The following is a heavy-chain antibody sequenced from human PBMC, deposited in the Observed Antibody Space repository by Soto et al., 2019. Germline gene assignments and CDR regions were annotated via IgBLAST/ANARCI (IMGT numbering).Heavy chain of an antibody. CDR2: INHSGST. CDR3: ASDPLIDYGDYYFDY. CDR1: GGSFSGYY. V-gene: IGHV4-34*01. D-gene: IGHD4-17*01. J-gene: IGHJ4*02. Sequence: QVQLQQWGAGLLKPSETLSLTCAVYGGSFSGYYWSWIRQPPGKGLEWIGEINHSGSTNNNTSLKIRVTISVDTSKIQFPLRLSSVTAAYTAVYYCASDPLIDYGDYYFDYWGQGTLVTVSS.